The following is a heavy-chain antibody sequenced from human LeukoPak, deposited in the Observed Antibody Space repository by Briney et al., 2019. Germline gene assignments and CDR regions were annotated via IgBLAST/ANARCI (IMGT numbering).Heavy chain of an antibody. J-gene: IGHJ4*02. CDR1: GFTFSKYW. CDR2: ISSDGNTA. D-gene: IGHD5-12*01. Sequence: GGSLRLSCSASGFTFSKYWMHWVRQAPGKGLVWVSRISSDGNTAMYADSVEGRFTISRDNAKNTLYLQMNSLRVEDTAVYYCAPEGGYSYDYWGQGILVTVSS. CDR3: APEGGYSYDY. V-gene: IGHV3-74*03.